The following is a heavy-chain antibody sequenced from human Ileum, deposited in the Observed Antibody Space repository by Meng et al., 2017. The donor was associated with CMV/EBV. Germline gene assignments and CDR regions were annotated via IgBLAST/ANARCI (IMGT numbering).Heavy chain of an antibody. J-gene: IGHJ4*02. CDR1: GGSFSGYY. CDR2: VTHSGIT. CDR3: ARDGCSSTSCSDY. D-gene: IGHD2-2*01. Sequence: SETLSLTCAVYGGSFSGYYWSWIRQPPGKGLEWIGEVTHSGITNYKPSLKSRVTISVDTSKNQFSLNLSSVTAADTSVYYCARDGCSSTSCSDYWGQGTLVTVSS. V-gene: IGHV4-34*01.